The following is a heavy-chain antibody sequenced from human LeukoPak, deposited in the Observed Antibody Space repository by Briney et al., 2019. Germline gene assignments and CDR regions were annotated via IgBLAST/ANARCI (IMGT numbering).Heavy chain of an antibody. CDR2: ISYDGSNK. D-gene: IGHD5-18*01. V-gene: IGHV3-30*03. CDR1: GFTFSSYG. Sequence: GGSLRLSCAASGFTFSSYGMHWVRQAPGKGLEWVAVISYDGSNKYYADSVKGRFTISRDNSKNTLYLQMNSLRAEDTAVYYCARDRGTSYGDPFYYYYYGMDVWGQGTTVTVSS. CDR3: ARDRGTSYGDPFYYYYYGMDV. J-gene: IGHJ6*02.